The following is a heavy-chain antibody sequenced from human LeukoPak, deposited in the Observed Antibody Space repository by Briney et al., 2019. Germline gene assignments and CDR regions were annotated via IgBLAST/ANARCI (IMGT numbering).Heavy chain of an antibody. D-gene: IGHD6-19*01. V-gene: IGHV3-30-3*01. CDR3: ARGLGSGSPGPPFDY. J-gene: IGHJ4*02. CDR2: ISYDGSNE. CDR1: GFTFSSYA. Sequence: PGGSLRLSCAASGFTFSSYAMHWVRQAPGKGLEWVAVISYDGSNEYYADSVKGRFTISRDNSKNTLYLQMNSLRAEDTAVYYCARGLGSGSPGPPFDYWGQGTLVTVSS.